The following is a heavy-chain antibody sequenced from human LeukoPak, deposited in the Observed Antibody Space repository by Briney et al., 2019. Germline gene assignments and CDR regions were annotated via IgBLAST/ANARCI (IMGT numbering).Heavy chain of an antibody. Sequence: PSVKVSCKASGYSFTRYDLNWVRHAAGHRLEWMGCMNVKSGTADYAPRFQGRVTMTRNTSISTASMELSSLRPEDTAVYYCARLPGYFSASWGQGALVTVSS. CDR3: ARLPGYFSAS. CDR2: MNVKSGTA. V-gene: IGHV1-8*01. CDR1: GYSFTRYD. J-gene: IGHJ5*02. D-gene: IGHD5-18*01.